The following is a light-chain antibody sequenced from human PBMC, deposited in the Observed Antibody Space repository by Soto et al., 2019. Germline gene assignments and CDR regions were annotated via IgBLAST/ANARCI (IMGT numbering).Light chain of an antibody. CDR3: QQYNSYPIT. CDR1: QDINNF. J-gene: IGKJ5*01. CDR2: TAS. V-gene: IGKV1-16*02. Sequence: DIQMTQFPSSLSASVGDRVTITCRASQDINNFLAWFRQKPGKAPESLIFTASILQSGVPSKFSGSGSGTDFTLTINSLQPEDSATYYCQQYNSYPITCGQGTRLEIK.